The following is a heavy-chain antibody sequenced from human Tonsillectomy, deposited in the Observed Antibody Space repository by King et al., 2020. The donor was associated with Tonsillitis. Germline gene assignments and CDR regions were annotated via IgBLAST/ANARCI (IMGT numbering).Heavy chain of an antibody. CDR3: ARGSLTIFGVAPHY. D-gene: IGHD3-3*01. CDR1: GGSFSTYY. Sequence: VQLQQWGAGLLKPSETLSLTCAVYGGSFSTYYLSWIRQPPGKGLEWIGEINHSGSTNYNPSLKSRGTISVETSKNQFSLKVSSVTAADTALYYCARGSLTIFGVAPHYWGQGTLVTVSS. V-gene: IGHV4-34*01. J-gene: IGHJ4*02. CDR2: INHSGST.